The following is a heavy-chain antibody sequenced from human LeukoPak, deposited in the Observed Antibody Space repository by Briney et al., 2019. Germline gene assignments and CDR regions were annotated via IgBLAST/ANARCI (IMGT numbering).Heavy chain of an antibody. CDR3: ARGHYGLDV. J-gene: IGHJ6*02. V-gene: IGHV3-7*01. CDR1: GFSLSNHW. Sequence: GGSLRLSCAASGFSLSNHWVTWVRQAPGKGPEWVAHINVDGSEKDFLDSVRGRFTISRDNSKNSVYLQMNTLRVGDTAVYHCARGHYGLDVWGQGTTVTVSS. CDR2: INVDGSEK.